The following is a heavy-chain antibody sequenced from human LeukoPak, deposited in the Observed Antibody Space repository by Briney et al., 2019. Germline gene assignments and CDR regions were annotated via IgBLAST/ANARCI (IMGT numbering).Heavy chain of an antibody. Sequence: ASVKVSCKASGGTFSSYAISWVRQAPGQGLECMGGIIPIFGTANYAQKFQGRVTITADKSTSTAYMELSSLRSEDTAVYYCARGAAPSTYYYYYMDVWGKGTTVTVSS. J-gene: IGHJ6*03. CDR3: ARGAAPSTYYYYYMDV. V-gene: IGHV1-69*06. CDR1: GGTFSSYA. CDR2: IIPIFGTA. D-gene: IGHD6-25*01.